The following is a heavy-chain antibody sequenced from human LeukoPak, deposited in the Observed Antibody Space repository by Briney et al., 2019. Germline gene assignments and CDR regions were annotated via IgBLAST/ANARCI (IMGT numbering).Heavy chain of an antibody. CDR1: GYTFTSYY. V-gene: IGHV1-46*01. CDR2: INPSGGST. D-gene: IGHD6-6*01. Sequence: GASVKVSCKASGYTFTSYYMHWVRQAPGQGLEWMGIINPSGGSTSYAQKFQGRVTMTRDMSTSTVYMEPSSLRSEDTAVYYCARGRPSIAASFDPWGQGTLVTVSS. CDR3: ARGRPSIAASFDP. J-gene: IGHJ5*02.